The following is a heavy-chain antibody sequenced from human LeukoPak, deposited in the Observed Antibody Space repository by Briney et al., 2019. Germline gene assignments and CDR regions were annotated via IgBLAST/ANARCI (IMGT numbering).Heavy chain of an antibody. CDR3: ARDPENTYCGGDCYDSHFDY. CDR2: IYSGGST. V-gene: IGHV3-66*02. J-gene: IGHJ4*02. D-gene: IGHD2-21*01. Sequence: GGSLRLSCAASGFTFSDYYMSWICQAPGKGLEWVSVIYSGGSTYYADSVKGRFTISRDNSKNTLYLQMNSLRAEDTAVYYCARDPENTYCGGDCYDSHFDYWGQGTLVTVSS. CDR1: GFTFSDYY.